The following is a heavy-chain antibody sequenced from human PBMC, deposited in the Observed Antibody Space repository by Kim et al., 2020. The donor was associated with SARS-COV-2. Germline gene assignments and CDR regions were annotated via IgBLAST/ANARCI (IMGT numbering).Heavy chain of an antibody. J-gene: IGHJ4*02. Sequence: SETLSLTCAVFGESLSGYYWSWIRQPPGKGLELIGQISHSGTTNYNPSLKSRVTISIDTSKNQLSLKLNSVTAADTAVYYCARERRNVSDGYYYFDYWGQGNRVTIPS. V-gene: IGHV4-34*01. CDR2: ISHSGTT. D-gene: IGHD3-22*01. CDR3: ARERRNVSDGYYYFDY. CDR1: GESLSGYY.